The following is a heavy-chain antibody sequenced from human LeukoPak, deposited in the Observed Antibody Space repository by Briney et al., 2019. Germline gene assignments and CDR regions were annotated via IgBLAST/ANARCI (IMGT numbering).Heavy chain of an antibody. J-gene: IGHJ4*02. CDR3: ARQTERDAYNRY. D-gene: IGHD5-24*01. CDR1: GFTFSSYW. V-gene: IGHV3-7*05. CDR2: IKQDGSAK. Sequence: GGSLRLSCAASGFTFSSYWMTWVRQARGKGLEWVANIKQDGSAKNYVDSVKGRFTISRDNAKNALYLQMNSLRAEDTAVYYCARQTERDAYNRYWGQGTLVPVSS.